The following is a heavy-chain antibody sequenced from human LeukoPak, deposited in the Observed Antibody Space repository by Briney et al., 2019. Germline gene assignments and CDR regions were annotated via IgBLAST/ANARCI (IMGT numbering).Heavy chain of an antibody. CDR2: IYTSGST. V-gene: IGHV4-4*07. CDR1: GGSISSYY. CDR3: ARESAAGGDFEY. D-gene: IGHD6-13*01. J-gene: IGHJ4*02. Sequence: SETLTLSRTVSGGSISSYYWSWIRQPAGKGLEWIGRIYTSGSTNYNPSLKSRVTMSVDTSKNQFSLKLSSVTAADTAVYYCARESAAGGDFEYWGQGTLVTVSS.